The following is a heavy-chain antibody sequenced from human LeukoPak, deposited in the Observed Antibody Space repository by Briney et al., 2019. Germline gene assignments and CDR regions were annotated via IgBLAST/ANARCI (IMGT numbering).Heavy chain of an antibody. CDR2: ISESGSNT. J-gene: IGHJ4*02. V-gene: IGHV3-23*01. D-gene: IGHD3-10*01. Sequence: GGSLRLSCAASGFTFSIHAMSWVRQAPGKGLEWVSGISESGSNTYYADSVKGRFTISGDNSKNTLFLQMNSLRAEDTALYFCAKDFEGSRSYHCPFDYWGQETLVTVSS. CDR1: GFTFSIHA. CDR3: AKDFEGSRSYHCPFDY.